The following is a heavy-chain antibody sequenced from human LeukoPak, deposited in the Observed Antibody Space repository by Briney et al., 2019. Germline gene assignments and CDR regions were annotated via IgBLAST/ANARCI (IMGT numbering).Heavy chain of an antibody. D-gene: IGHD3-22*01. V-gene: IGHV4-31*03. CDR3: ARDSDRYYFDY. J-gene: IGHJ4*02. CDR1: GGSISSGGYY. Sequence: SETLSLTCTVSGGSISSGGYYWSWIRQHPGKGLEWIGYIYYSGSTYYNPSLKSRVTISVDTSKNQFSLKLSSVTAADTAVYYCARDSDRYYFDYWGQGTLVTVSS. CDR2: IYYSGST.